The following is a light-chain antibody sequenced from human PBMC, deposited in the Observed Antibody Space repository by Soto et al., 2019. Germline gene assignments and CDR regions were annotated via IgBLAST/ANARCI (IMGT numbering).Light chain of an antibody. CDR2: VAS. J-gene: IGKJ1*01. V-gene: IGKV1-5*01. Sequence: QSAQSAKTLALGGGGRIKNNCLASQRISRWMDWYQQKPGKAPKLLIYVASSLESGVPSRFSGIGYRKEVTLTVISFRHDDFTTYYSPLSNGYLWPFGEGTKVDIK. CDR3: PLSNGYLWP. CDR1: QRISRW.